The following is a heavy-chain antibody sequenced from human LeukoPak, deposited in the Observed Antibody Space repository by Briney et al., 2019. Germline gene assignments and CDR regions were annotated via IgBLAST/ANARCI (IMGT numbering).Heavy chain of an antibody. CDR3: ARGSDEYKGGNY. CDR1: GGSFSGYY. D-gene: IGHD5-24*01. J-gene: IGHJ4*02. Sequence: SETLSLTCGVYGGSFSGYYWSWIRQPPGKGLEWIGEINHSGSTNYNPSLKSRVTISVDTSKNQFSLKLSSVTAADTAVYYCARGSDEYKGGNYWGQGTLVTVSS. V-gene: IGHV4-34*01. CDR2: INHSGST.